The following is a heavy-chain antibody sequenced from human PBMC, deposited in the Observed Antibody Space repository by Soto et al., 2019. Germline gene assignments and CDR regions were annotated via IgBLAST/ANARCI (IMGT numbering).Heavy chain of an antibody. CDR3: AGTRIKLMNY. D-gene: IGHD5-18*01. CDR2: IYYSGST. V-gene: IGHV4-61*08. Sequence: PSETLSLTCTVSGGSISSGGYYWSWIRQHPGKGLEWIGYIYYSGSTNYNPSLKSRVTISVDTSKNQFSLKLSSVTAADTAVYYCAGTRIKLMNYWGQGTLVTVSS. J-gene: IGHJ4*02. CDR1: GGSISSGGYY.